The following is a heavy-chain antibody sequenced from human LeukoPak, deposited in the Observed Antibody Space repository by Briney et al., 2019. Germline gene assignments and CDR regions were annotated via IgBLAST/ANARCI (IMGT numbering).Heavy chain of an antibody. V-gene: IGHV4-39*07. CDR3: ARDSLVYDSSGYSLLDY. CDR1: GGSISSSSYY. D-gene: IGHD3-22*01. CDR2: IYYSGST. J-gene: IGHJ4*02. Sequence: PSETLSLTCTVSGGSISSSSYYWGWIRQPPGKGLEWIGSIYYSGSTYYNPSLKSRVTISVDTSKNQISLKLSSVTAADTAVYYCARDSLVYDSSGYSLLDYWGQGTLVTVSS.